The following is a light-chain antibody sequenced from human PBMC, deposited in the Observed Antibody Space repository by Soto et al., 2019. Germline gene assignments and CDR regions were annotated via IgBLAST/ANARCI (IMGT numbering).Light chain of an antibody. CDR1: QSVLYSSNNKNY. CDR2: WAS. V-gene: IGKV4-1*01. Sequence: DIVMTQSPDSLAVSLGERATINCKSSQSVLYSSNNKNYLAWYQQKPGQPPKLLIYWASTRESGVPDRFSGSGSGPDFNLTVSSMQAEDVAVYCCQQYYSTPPLTFGGGTKVEIK. J-gene: IGKJ4*01. CDR3: QQYYSTPPLT.